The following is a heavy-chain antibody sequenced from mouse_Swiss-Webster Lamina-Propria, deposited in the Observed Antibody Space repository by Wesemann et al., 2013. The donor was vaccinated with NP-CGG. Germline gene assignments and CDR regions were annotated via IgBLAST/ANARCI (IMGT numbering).Heavy chain of an antibody. Sequence: DVQLQESGPGLVKPSQSLSLTCTVTGYSITSDYAWNWIRQFPGNKLEWMGYISYSGSTSYNPSLKSRISITRDTSKNQFFLQLNSVTTEDTATYYCARSGLTGTLFDYWGQGTTLTVSS. J-gene: IGHJ2*01. CDR1: GYSITSDYA. CDR3: ARSGLTGTLFDY. D-gene: IGHD4-1*01. CDR2: ISYSGST. V-gene: IGHV3-2*02.